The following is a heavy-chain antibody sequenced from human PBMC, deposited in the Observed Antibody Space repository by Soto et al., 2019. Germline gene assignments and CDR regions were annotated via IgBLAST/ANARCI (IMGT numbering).Heavy chain of an antibody. CDR2: IDRSGSPI. V-gene: IGHV3-48*03. Sequence: PGGSLRLSCAASGFTFSNYEMNWVRQAPGKGLEWLSYIDRSGSPIYYADSVKGRFTISRDNAENSLYLQMHSLRVDDTAIYYCATKIFGTTYFGNWGRGALVTVSS. J-gene: IGHJ4*02. CDR1: GFTFSNYE. CDR3: ATKIFGTTYFGN. D-gene: IGHD1-7*01.